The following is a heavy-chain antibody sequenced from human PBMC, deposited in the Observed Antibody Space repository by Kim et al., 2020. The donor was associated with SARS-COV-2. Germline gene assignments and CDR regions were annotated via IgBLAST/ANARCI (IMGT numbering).Heavy chain of an antibody. CDR2: INPSSGVS. Sequence: ASVKVSCKASGYTFTAYYFHWVRQAPGQGLEWMGRINPSSGVSNYIQKFQGRVTMTRDTSITTAYMEVSRLSSDDTVVYYCARGNTETIDFWGQGTLVTVSS. J-gene: IGHJ4*02. V-gene: IGHV1-2*05. CDR3: ARGNTETIDF. CDR1: GYTFTAYY.